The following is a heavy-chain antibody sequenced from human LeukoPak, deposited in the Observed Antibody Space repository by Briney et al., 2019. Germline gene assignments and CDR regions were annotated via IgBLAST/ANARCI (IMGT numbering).Heavy chain of an antibody. CDR1: GFTFGDYA. D-gene: IGHD3-3*01. J-gene: IGHJ6*03. Sequence: PGGSLRLSCTASGFTFGDYAMSWVRQAPGKGLEWVGFSRSKAYGGTTEYAASVKGRFTISRDDSKSIAYLQMNSLKTEDTAVYYCTSSWDDFWSGNYYYYMDVWGKGTTVTVSS. V-gene: IGHV3-49*04. CDR3: TSSWDDFWSGNYYYYMDV. CDR2: SRSKAYGGTT.